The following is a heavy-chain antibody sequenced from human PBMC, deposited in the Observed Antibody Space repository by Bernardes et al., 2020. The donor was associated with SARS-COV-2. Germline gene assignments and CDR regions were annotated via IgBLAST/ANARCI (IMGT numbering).Heavy chain of an antibody. CDR2: IYYSGST. J-gene: IGHJ4*02. Sequence: SETLSLTCTVSGGSISSGGYYWSWIRQHPGKGLEWIGYIYYSGSTYYNPSLKSRVTISVDTSKNQFSLKLSSVTAADTAVYYCARARAAYTMIVVVITEFDYWGQGTLVTVSS. CDR3: ARARAAYTMIVVVITEFDY. D-gene: IGHD3-22*01. CDR1: GGSISSGGYY. V-gene: IGHV4-31*03.